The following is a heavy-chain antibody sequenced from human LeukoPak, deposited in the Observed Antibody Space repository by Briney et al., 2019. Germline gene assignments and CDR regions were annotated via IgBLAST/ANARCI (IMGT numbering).Heavy chain of an antibody. CDR1: GYTFTGQY. CDR3: AGGGSNYDILTGPLLPFDY. D-gene: IGHD3-9*01. V-gene: IGHV1-2*02. CDR2: INPNSGGT. Sequence: GASVKVSCKASGYTFTGQYMHWVRQAPGQGLEWMGWINPNSGGTNYAQKFQGRVTMTRDTSISTAYMELSSLRSDDTAVYYCAGGGSNYDILTGPLLPFDYWGQGTLVTVSS. J-gene: IGHJ4*02.